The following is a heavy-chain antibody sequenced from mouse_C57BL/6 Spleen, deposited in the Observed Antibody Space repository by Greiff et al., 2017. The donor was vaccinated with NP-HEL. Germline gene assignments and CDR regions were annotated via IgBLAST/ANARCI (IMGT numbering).Heavy chain of an antibody. D-gene: IGHD2-1*01. CDR2: IDPETGGT. Sequence: QQSGAELVRPGASVTLSCKASGYTFTDYEMHWVKQTPVHGLEWIGAIDPETGGTAYNQKFKGKAILTADKSSSTAYMELRSLTSEDSAVYYCTRSSYGNYDFDYWGQGTTLTVSS. CDR3: TRSSYGNYDFDY. J-gene: IGHJ2*01. CDR1: GYTFTDYE. V-gene: IGHV1-15*01.